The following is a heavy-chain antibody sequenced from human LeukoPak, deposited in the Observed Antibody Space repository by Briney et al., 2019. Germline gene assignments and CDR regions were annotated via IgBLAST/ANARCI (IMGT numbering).Heavy chain of an antibody. CDR3: ARVFRGSWGGNDAFDI. CDR1: GFTFDDYG. J-gene: IGHJ3*02. D-gene: IGHD3-16*01. V-gene: IGHV3-20*04. Sequence: GGFLRLSCAASGFTFDDYGMSWVRQAPGKGLEWVSGINWNGGSTGYADSVKGRFAISRDNAKNSLYLQMNSLRAEDTALYYCARVFRGSWGGNDAFDIWGQGTMVTVSS. CDR2: INWNGGST.